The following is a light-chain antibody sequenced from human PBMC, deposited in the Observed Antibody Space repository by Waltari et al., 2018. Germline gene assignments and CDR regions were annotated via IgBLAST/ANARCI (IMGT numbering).Light chain of an antibody. CDR2: DAS. CDR1: QSVSSY. Sequence: EIVLTQSPATLRLSPGERATLSCRASQSVSSYLAWYQQKPGQDPRLLLYDASNRATGIPARFSGSGSGTDFTLTISSLEPGDFAVYYCQQRSNWPRTFGQGTKVEIK. CDR3: QQRSNWPRT. V-gene: IGKV3-11*01. J-gene: IGKJ1*01.